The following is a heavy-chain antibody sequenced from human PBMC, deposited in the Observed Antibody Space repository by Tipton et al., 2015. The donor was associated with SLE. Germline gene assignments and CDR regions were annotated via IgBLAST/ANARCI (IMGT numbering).Heavy chain of an antibody. CDR3: ASTGDDAFDI. CDR2: INHSGST. Sequence: TLSLTCTVSGGSISSSSYYWSWIRQPPGKGLEWIGEINHSGSTNYNPSLKSRVTISVDTSKNQFSLKLSSVTAADTAVYYCASTGDDAFDIWGQGTMVTVSS. CDR1: GGSISSSSYY. D-gene: IGHD7-27*01. V-gene: IGHV4-39*07. J-gene: IGHJ3*02.